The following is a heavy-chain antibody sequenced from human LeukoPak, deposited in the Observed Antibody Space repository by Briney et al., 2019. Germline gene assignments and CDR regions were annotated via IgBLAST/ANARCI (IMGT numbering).Heavy chain of an antibody. CDR3: XXXXEXXRYFDY. CDR2: ISGSGGST. J-gene: IGHJ4*02. Sequence: GGSLRLSCAASGFTFSSYAMSWVRQAPGKGLERVPAISGSGGSTYYADSVKGRFTISRDNSKNTLYLQMNRLRAEDTAVYYXXXXXEXXRYFDYWGQGTLVTVSS. V-gene: IGHV3-23*01. CDR1: GFTFSSYA.